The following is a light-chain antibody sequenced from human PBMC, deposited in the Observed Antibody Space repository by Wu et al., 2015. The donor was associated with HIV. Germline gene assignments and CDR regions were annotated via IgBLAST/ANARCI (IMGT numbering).Light chain of an antibody. J-gene: IGKJ1*01. CDR2: DSA. CDR1: QSVNWY. Sequence: DILLTQSPATLSLSPGERATLSCRASQSVNWYLAWFQQKPGQVPRLLIYDSANRATGIPGRSSGSGSGTDFTLTINSLEPEDFAVYYCQQRSSWPWTFGQGTKVEIK. CDR3: QQRSSWPWT. V-gene: IGKV3-11*01.